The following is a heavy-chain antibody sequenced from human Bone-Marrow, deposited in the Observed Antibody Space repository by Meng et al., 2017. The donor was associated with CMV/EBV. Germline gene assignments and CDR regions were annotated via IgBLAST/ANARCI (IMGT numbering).Heavy chain of an antibody. J-gene: IGHJ4*02. CDR2: ISWSSVAI. V-gene: IGHV3-9*01. CDR3: AKAQGKGY. CDR1: GFTFDDYA. Sequence: SLKISCAASGFTFDDYAMHWVRQAPGKGLEWVSGISWSSVAIGYAVSVKGRFTISRDNAKNSLYLQMNSLRAEDTAVYYCAKAQGKGYWGQGTLVTVSS. D-gene: IGHD3-10*01.